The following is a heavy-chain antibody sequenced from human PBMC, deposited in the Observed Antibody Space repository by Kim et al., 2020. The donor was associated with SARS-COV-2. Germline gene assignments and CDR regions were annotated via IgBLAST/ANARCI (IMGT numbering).Heavy chain of an antibody. D-gene: IGHD2-21*01. CDR3: ARVHPLQPYHSMDV. Sequence: GGSLRLSCAASGFTFSTYDMNWVRQAPGKGLEWVSTISGISSHIYYADSVRGRFTISRDNAKTSVYLQMNSLRAEDTAVYYCARVHPLQPYHSMDVWGQG. CDR1: GFTFSTYD. J-gene: IGHJ6*02. CDR2: ISGISSHI. V-gene: IGHV3-21*01.